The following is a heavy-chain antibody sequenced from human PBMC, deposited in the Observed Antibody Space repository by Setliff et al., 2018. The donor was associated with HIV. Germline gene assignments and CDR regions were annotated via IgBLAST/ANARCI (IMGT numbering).Heavy chain of an antibody. CDR2: INVGKGDT. J-gene: IGHJ4*01. Sequence: ASVKVSCKASGYTFSTYSLHWVRQAPGQSLEWMGWINVGKGDTKYSQALQDRITITRDTSANTAYMELSSLRSDDTAVYFCARGALLAVFDFDHWGHGTLVTVSS. V-gene: IGHV1-3*01. D-gene: IGHD3-3*02. CDR1: GYTFSTYS. CDR3: ARGALLAVFDFDH.